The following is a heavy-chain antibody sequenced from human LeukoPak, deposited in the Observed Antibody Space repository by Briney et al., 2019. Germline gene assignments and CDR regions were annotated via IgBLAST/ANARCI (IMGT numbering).Heavy chain of an antibody. Sequence: ASVKVSCKASGYTFTSYDINWVRQATGQGLEWMGWMIPNSGNTGYAQKFQGRVTITRNTSISTAYMELSSLRSEDTAVYYCASSGWYVNAFDIWGQGTMVTGSS. J-gene: IGHJ3*02. D-gene: IGHD6-19*01. CDR2: MIPNSGNT. CDR1: GYTFTSYD. CDR3: ASSGWYVNAFDI. V-gene: IGHV1-8*03.